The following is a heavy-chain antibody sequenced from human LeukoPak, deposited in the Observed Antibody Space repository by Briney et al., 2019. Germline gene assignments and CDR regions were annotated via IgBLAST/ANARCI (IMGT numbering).Heavy chain of an antibody. V-gene: IGHV3-66*01. CDR2: IYSGGST. CDR3: ARDLTAASGNCFGP. D-gene: IGHD6-13*01. CDR1: EFSVGSNY. Sequence: GGSLRLSCAASEFSVGSNYMTWVRQAPGKGLEWVSLIYSGGSTYYADSVKGRFTISRDNSKNSLYLQMNSLRAEDTAVYYCARDLTAASGNCFGPWGQGTLVTVSS. J-gene: IGHJ5*02.